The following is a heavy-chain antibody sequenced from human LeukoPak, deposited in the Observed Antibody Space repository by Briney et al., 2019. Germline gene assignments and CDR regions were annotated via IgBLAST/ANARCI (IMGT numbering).Heavy chain of an antibody. J-gene: IGHJ5*02. CDR1: GGTFSSYA. CDR2: IIPIFGTA. CDR3: ARGGGYCSGGSCYTFDP. V-gene: IGHV1-69*13. Sequence: GASVKVSCKASGGTFSSYAISWVRQAPGQGLEWMGGIIPIFGTANYAQKFQGRVTITADESTSTAYMELSSLRSEDTAVYYCARGGGYCSGGSCYTFDPWGQGTLVTVSS. D-gene: IGHD2-15*01.